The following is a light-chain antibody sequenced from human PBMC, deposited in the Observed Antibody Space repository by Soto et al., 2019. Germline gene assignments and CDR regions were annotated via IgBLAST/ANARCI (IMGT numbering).Light chain of an antibody. CDR3: QQYDSSPLT. CDR1: QSVSSN. Sequence: EIVMTQSTATMSVVPGERGPLSGVASQSVSSNLAWYQQKPGQAPRLLIYGAYSRATGISDRFSGSGSGTDFTLTISRLEPEDFAIYYCQQYDSSPLTVGQGTQVEIK. J-gene: IGKJ1*01. CDR2: GAY. V-gene: IGKV3-20*01.